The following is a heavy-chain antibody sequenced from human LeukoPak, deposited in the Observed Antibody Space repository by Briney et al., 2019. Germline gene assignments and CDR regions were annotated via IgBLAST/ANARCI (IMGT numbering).Heavy chain of an antibody. V-gene: IGHV3-23*01. CDR2: ISASGGST. Sequence: GGSLRLSCAASGLSFSSYAMGWVRQGPGNGLEWVSGISASGGSTYYADSVQGRFTISRDNSNNTLYLQMNSLRADDTAVYFCATEVSGSYSASGYWGQGTPVTVSA. CDR3: ATEVSGSYSASGY. D-gene: IGHD1-26*01. CDR1: GLSFSSYA. J-gene: IGHJ4*02.